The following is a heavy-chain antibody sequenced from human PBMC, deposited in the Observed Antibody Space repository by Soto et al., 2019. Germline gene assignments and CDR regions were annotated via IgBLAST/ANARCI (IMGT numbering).Heavy chain of an antibody. Sequence: PSETLSLTCTVSGGSVSSGSYYWSWIRQPPEKGLEWIGHIYYSGSTNYNPSLKSRVTISVDTSKNQFSLKLSSVTAADTAVYYCARVLGAGAYGSGSYSTDYWGQGTLVTVSS. J-gene: IGHJ4*02. V-gene: IGHV4-61*01. CDR2: IYYSGST. CDR1: GGSVSSGSYY. CDR3: ARVLGAGAYGSGSYSTDY. D-gene: IGHD3-10*01.